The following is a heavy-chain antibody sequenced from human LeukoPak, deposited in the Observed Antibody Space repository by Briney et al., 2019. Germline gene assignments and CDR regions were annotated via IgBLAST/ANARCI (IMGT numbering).Heavy chain of an antibody. Sequence: KPSETLSLTCAVYGGSFSGYYWSWIRQPPGKGLEWIGEINHSGSTNYNPSLKSRVTISVDTSKNQFSLKLSSVTAADTAVYYCARGLSSRYCSSTSCSDYWGQGTLVTVSS. CDR1: GGSFSGYY. J-gene: IGHJ4*02. CDR2: INHSGST. D-gene: IGHD2-2*01. V-gene: IGHV4-34*01. CDR3: ARGLSSRYCSSTSCSDY.